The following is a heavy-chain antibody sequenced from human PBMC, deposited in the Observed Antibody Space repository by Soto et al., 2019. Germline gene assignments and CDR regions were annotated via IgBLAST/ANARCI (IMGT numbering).Heavy chain of an antibody. D-gene: IGHD5-18*01. CDR2: TYYRSKWYN. V-gene: IGHV6-1*01. CDR3: GYSYGYQGDYYYGMDV. CDR1: GDSVSSNSAA. J-gene: IGHJ6*02. Sequence: PSQTLSLTCAISGDSVSSNSAAWNWIRQSPSRGLEWLGRTYYRSKWYNDYAVSVKSRITINPDTSKNQFSLQLNSVTPEDTAVYYRGYSYGYQGDYYYGMDVWGQGTTVTVSS.